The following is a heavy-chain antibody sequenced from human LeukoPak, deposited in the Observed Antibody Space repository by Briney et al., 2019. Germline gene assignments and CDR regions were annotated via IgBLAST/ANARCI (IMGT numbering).Heavy chain of an antibody. CDR2: ISAYNGNT. CDR1: GYTFTSYG. V-gene: IGHV1-18*01. D-gene: IGHD1-26*01. J-gene: IGHJ5*02. Sequence: ASVKVSCKASGYTFTSYGISWVRQAPGQGLEWMGWISAYNGNTNYAQKLQGRVTMTTDTSTSTDYMELRSLGFEDTAVYYCAKDNSVGDIAWWFDPWGQGTLVTVSS. CDR3: AKDNSVGDIAWWFDP.